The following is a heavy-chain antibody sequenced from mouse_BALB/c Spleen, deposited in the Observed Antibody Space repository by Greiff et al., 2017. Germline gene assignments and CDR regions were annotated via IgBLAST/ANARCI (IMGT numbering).Heavy chain of an antibody. CDR3: ARSRPYRYDGGYAMDY. CDR2: INPSTGYT. CDR1: GYTFTSYW. Sequence: QVQLQQSGAELAKPGASVKMSCKASGYTFTSYWMHWVKQRPGQGLEWIGYINPSTGYTEYNQKFKDKATLTADKSSSTAYMQLSSLTSEDSAVYYCARSRPYRYDGGYAMDYWGQGTSVTVSS. J-gene: IGHJ4*01. V-gene: IGHV1-7*01. D-gene: IGHD2-14*01.